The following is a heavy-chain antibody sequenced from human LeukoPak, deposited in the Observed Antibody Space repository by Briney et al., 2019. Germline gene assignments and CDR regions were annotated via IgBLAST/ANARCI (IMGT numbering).Heavy chain of an antibody. D-gene: IGHD3-10*01. V-gene: IGHV3-11*06. CDR1: GGSISSGDYY. J-gene: IGHJ4*02. Sequence: LSLTCTVSGGSISSGDYYWSWIRQAPGKGLEWVSYISSSSSYTNYADSVKGRFTISRDNAKNSLYLQMNSLRAEDTAVYYCARETYGSGSNDFDYWGQGTLVTVSS. CDR3: ARETYGSGSNDFDY. CDR2: ISSSSSYT.